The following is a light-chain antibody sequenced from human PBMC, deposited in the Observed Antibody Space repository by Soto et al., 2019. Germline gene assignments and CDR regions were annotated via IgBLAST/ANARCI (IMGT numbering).Light chain of an antibody. CDR3: QHYGSSSYT. Sequence: EIVLTQSPGTLSLSPGERATLSCRASQSASSSYLAWYQQKPGQAPRLLIYGASSRATDIPDRFTGSGSGTDFTLTISRLEPEDFAVYYCQHYGSSSYTFGQGTKLEIK. J-gene: IGKJ2*01. V-gene: IGKV3-20*01. CDR1: QSASSSY. CDR2: GAS.